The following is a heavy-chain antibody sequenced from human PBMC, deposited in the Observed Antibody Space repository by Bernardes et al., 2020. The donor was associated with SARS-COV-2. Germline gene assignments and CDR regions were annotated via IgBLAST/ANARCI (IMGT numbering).Heavy chain of an antibody. D-gene: IGHD3-3*01. CDR2: IGTVGDT. Sequence: GGSLRLSCAASGFTFSSYDMHWVRQATGKGLEWVSAIGTVGDTYYPVSVKGRFTISRENAKNSLYLQMNSLRAGDTAVYYCARGQRGSYDFWSGYSRSNWFDPWGQGTLVTVSS. J-gene: IGHJ5*02. CDR1: GFTFSSYD. V-gene: IGHV3-13*01. CDR3: ARGQRGSYDFWSGYSRSNWFDP.